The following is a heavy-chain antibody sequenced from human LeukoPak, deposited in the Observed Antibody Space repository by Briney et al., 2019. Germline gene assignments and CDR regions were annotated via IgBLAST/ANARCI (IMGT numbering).Heavy chain of an antibody. CDR2: IIPIFGTA. J-gene: IGHJ5*02. D-gene: IGHD3-16*01. V-gene: IGHV1-69*13. CDR3: ARFSTLGGGWFDP. CDR1: GGTFSSYA. Sequence: LVKVSCKASGGTFSSYAISWVRQAPGQGLEWMGGIIPIFGTANYAQKFQGRVTINADESTSTAYMELSSLRSEDTAVYYCARFSTLGGGWFDPWGQGTLVTVSS.